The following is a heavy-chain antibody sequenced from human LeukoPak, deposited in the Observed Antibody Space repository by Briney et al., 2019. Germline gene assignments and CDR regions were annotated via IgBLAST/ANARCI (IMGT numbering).Heavy chain of an antibody. CDR1: GGSFSGYY. Sequence: SETLSLTCAVYGGSFSGYYWSWIRQPPGKGLEWIGEINHSGSTNYNPSLKSRVTISVDTSKNQFSLKLSSVTAADTAVYYCAREDSSSWYWFGRWFDPWGQGNLVTVSS. CDR3: AREDSSSWYWFGRWFDP. J-gene: IGHJ5*02. CDR2: INHSGST. V-gene: IGHV4-34*01. D-gene: IGHD6-13*01.